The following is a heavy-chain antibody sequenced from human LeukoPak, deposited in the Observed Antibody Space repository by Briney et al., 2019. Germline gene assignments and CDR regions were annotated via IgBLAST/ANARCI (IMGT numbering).Heavy chain of an antibody. Sequence: KTGGSLRPSCAASGFTFSSYSMNWVRQAPGKGLEWVSSISSSSSYIYYADSVKGRFTISRDNAKNSLYLQMNSLRAEDMALYYCAKADSSSSEWVAFDIWGQGTMVTISS. CDR3: AKADSSSSEWVAFDI. CDR2: ISSSSSYI. V-gene: IGHV3-21*04. CDR1: GFTFSSYS. D-gene: IGHD6-6*01. J-gene: IGHJ3*02.